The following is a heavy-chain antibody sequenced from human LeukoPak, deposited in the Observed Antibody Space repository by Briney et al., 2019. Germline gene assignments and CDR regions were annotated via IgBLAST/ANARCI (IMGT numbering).Heavy chain of an antibody. J-gene: IGHJ5*02. CDR2: IYWDDVK. CDR1: GFSLSTSGVA. D-gene: IGHD3-10*01. Sequence: SGPTLVKPTQTLTLTCTLSGFSLSTSGVAVGWIRQPPGKALEWLALIYWDDVKRYSPSLESRLVITKDTTKNQVVLTVTNVDPVDTATYYCVKSGGVNWFDPWGQGTLVIVSS. CDR3: VKSGGVNWFDP. V-gene: IGHV2-5*02.